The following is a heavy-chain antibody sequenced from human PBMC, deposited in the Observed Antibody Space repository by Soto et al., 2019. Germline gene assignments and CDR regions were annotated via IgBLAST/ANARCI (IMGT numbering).Heavy chain of an antibody. D-gene: IGHD3-10*01. J-gene: IGHJ6*02. V-gene: IGHV1-2*02. CDR3: ARDLRPRGSGSACPTYGLDV. CDR1: GYSFTGHY. Sequence: ASVKVSCKASGYSFTGHYMHWVRQVSGKRLEYLGWLKSDNGGAYYAPKFQGRVTFTRDTSTTTAYMELSGLRSDDTAVYFCARDLRPRGSGSACPTYGLDVWGQGTTVTISS. CDR2: LKSDNGGA.